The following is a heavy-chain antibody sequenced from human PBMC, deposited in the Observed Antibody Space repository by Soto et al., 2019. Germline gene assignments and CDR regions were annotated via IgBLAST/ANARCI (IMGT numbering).Heavy chain of an antibody. D-gene: IGHD2-21*01. CDR2: IYYSGST. CDR3: AREIAYCGGDCYYWFDP. J-gene: IGHJ5*02. V-gene: IGHV4-59*01. Sequence: SETLSLTCTVSGGSISSYYWSWIRQPPGKGLEWIGYIYYSGSTNYNPSLKSRVTISVDTSKNQFSLKLSSVTAADTAVYYCAREIAYCGGDCYYWFDPWGQGTLVTAPQ. CDR1: GGSISSYY.